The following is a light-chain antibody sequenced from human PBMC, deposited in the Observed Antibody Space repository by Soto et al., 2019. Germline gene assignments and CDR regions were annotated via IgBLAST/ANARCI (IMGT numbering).Light chain of an antibody. CDR3: QQYGGSPRT. CDR2: GAS. Sequence: EIVLTQSPGTLSLSPGEGATLSCRASQSISSNFLAWYQQKRGQAPRLLIHGASNMATGIPDRFSGSGSGTDFTLTITRLEPEDFAVYYCQQYGGSPRTFGQGTKVDIK. V-gene: IGKV3-20*01. J-gene: IGKJ1*01. CDR1: QSISSNF.